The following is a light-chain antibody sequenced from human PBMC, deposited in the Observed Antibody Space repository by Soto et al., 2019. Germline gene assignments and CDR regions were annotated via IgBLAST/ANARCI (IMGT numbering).Light chain of an antibody. V-gene: IGKV3-20*01. CDR1: QSVTNNF. Sequence: IVLTQSPGTLSLSPGERATLSCGASQSVTNNFLAWYQQKPGQAPRLLLYGASSRATGVPDRFSGSGSGTDFTLTISRLEPGDFAVYYCQQYGTPLFTFGPGTKVDSK. CDR3: QQYGTPLFT. CDR2: GAS. J-gene: IGKJ3*01.